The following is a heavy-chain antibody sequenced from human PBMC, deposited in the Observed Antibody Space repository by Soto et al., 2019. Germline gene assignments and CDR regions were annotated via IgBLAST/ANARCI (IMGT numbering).Heavy chain of an antibody. CDR1: GGSVGSGSYY. V-gene: IGHV4-61*01. CDR3: ARALVATRFYYYYGMDV. J-gene: IGHJ6*02. Sequence: SETLSLTCTVSGGSVGSGSYYWSWIRQPPGKGLEWIGYIYYSGSTNYNPSLKSRVTISVDTSKNQFSLKLSSVTAADTAVYYCARALVATRFYYYYGMDVWGQGTTVTVSS. CDR2: IYYSGST. D-gene: IGHD5-12*01.